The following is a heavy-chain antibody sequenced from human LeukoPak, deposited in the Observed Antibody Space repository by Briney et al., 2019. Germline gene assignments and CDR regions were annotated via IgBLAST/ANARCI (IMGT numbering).Heavy chain of an antibody. CDR3: ARPRGCNSGRCNNFDY. J-gene: IGHJ4*02. D-gene: IGHD2-8*01. CDR1: GFTGFTFSNYW. CDR2: MNEYGGDI. Sequence: GGSLRLSCAASGFTGFTFSNYWMTWVRQAPGKGLEWVTHMNEYGGDIFYVDSVKDRFTISRDNAKNLLYLQMNSLRAEDTAVYFCARPRGCNSGRCNNFDYWGQGTLVTVSS. V-gene: IGHV3-7*01.